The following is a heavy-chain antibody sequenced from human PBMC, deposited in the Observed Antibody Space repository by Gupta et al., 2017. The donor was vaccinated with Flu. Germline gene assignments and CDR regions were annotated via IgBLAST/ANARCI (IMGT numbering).Heavy chain of an antibody. J-gene: IGHJ4*02. Sequence: QITLKESGPTLVKPTQTLTLTCTFSGFSLSTSGVGVGWIRQPPGKALEWLALIYWDDDNRHSPSLKSRLTITTCTAKWQQVLTLTHLDHVDTATYYCAYISTLTKITFADWCQVTLVTVSS. D-gene: IGHD4-11*01. CDR2: IYWDDDN. CDR1: GFSLSTSGVG. V-gene: IGHV2-5*02. CDR3: AYISTLTKITFAD.